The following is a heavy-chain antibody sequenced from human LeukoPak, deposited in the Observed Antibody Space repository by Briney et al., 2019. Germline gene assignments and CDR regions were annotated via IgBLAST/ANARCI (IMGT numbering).Heavy chain of an antibody. CDR3: AKEGRSLQTY. Sequence: GRSLRLSCAASGFTFSSYGMHWVRQAPGKGLEWVANIKEDGTETYYVDSVKGRFTISRDNAKNSLYLQMNSLRVEDTAVYYCAKEGRSLQTYWGQGTLVTVSS. D-gene: IGHD5-24*01. V-gene: IGHV3-7*03. CDR1: GFTFSSYG. J-gene: IGHJ4*02. CDR2: IKEDGTET.